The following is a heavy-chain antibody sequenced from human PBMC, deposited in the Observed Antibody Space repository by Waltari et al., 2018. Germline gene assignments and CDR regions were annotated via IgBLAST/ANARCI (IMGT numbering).Heavy chain of an antibody. D-gene: IGHD5-18*01. CDR3: ARASRGYSYGFGY. CDR1: GFTFSSSS. V-gene: IGHV3-21*01. Sequence: EVQLVEPGGGLVKPGGSLGPSGAASGFTFSSSSMHGVRQAPGKGLEWVASISSSSSYIYYADSVKGRFTISRDNAKNSLYLQMNSLRAEDTAVYYCARASRGYSYGFGYWGQGTLVTVSS. J-gene: IGHJ4*02. CDR2: ISSSSSYI.